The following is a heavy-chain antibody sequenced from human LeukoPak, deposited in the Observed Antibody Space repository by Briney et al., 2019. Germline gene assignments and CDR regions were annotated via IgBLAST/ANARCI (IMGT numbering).Heavy chain of an antibody. CDR2: IKSKTDGGTT. CDR3: TNMLYGDNFDY. D-gene: IGHD4-17*01. Sequence: PGGSLRLSCAASGFTFSNAWMSWVRQAPGKGLEWLGRIKSKTDGGTTDYAAPVKGRFTISRDDSKNTLYLQMNSLKTEDTAVYYCTNMLYGDNFDYWGQGTLVTVSS. V-gene: IGHV3-15*01. J-gene: IGHJ4*02. CDR1: GFTFSNAW.